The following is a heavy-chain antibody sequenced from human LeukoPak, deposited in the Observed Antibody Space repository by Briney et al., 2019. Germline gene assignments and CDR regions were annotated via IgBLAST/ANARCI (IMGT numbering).Heavy chain of an antibody. V-gene: IGHV1-8*03. CDR3: ARGGRDGYNYYFDY. CDR2: MNPNSGNT. Sequence: ASVKVSCKASGYTFTSYDINWVRQATGQGLEWMGWMNPNSGNTGYAQKFQGRVTITRNTSISTAYMELSSLRSEDTAVYYCARGGRDGYNYYFDYWGQGTLVTVSS. CDR1: GYTFTSYD. D-gene: IGHD5-24*01. J-gene: IGHJ4*02.